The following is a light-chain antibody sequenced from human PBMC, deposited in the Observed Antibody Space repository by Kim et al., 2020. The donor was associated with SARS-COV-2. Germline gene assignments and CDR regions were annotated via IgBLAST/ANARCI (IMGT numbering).Light chain of an antibody. J-gene: IGKJ1*01. V-gene: IGKV1-39*01. CDR2: AAS. CDR1: QSISKY. Sequence: SVGDRVTITCRASQSISKYLNWYQQKSGKAPTLLIYAASNLQSGVPSRFSGSGSGTDFALTISNLQPEDFAIYYCQQSFTTLAWTFGQGTKVDIK. CDR3: QQSFTTLAWT.